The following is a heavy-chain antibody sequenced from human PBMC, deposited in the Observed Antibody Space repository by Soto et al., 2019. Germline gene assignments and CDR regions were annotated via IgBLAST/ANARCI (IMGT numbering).Heavy chain of an antibody. CDR2: IYYSGST. J-gene: IGHJ3*02. CDR3: ATDALREAFDI. V-gene: IGHV4-39*01. CDR1: GSSISSSSYY. Sequence: PSETLSLTCTVSGSSISSSSYYWGGIRQPPGKGLEWIGSIYYSGSTYYNPSLKSRVTISVDTSKNQFSLKLSSVTAADTAVYYCATDALREAFDIWGQGTMVTVSS. D-gene: IGHD2-2*01.